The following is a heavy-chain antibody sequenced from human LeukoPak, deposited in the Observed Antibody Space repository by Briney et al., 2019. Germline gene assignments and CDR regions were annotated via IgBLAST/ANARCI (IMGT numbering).Heavy chain of an antibody. CDR2: IDSSDTCT. Sequence: GESPKISFKGSGYRFTSYWISWVRQMPGKGLEWMGRIDSSDTCTNYSPSFQGHVTIPADKSISTAYLQWSSLKASDTAMYYCARHSAGYCSGGSCYPCRWFDPWGQGTLVTVS. D-gene: IGHD2-15*01. CDR1: GYRFTSYW. CDR3: ARHSAGYCSGGSCYPCRWFDP. V-gene: IGHV5-10-1*01. J-gene: IGHJ5*02.